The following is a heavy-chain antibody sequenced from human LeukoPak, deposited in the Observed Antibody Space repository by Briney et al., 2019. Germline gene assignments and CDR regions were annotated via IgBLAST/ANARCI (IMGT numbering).Heavy chain of an antibody. CDR3: ARAYSGSYYFDY. J-gene: IGHJ4*02. V-gene: IGHV3-66*01. D-gene: IGHD1-26*01. Sequence: PGGSLRLSCAASGFTFSSYAMSWVRQAPGKGPEWVSVIYGGGSTYYADSVKGRFTISRDNSKNTLYLQMNSLRAEDTAVYYCARAYSGSYYFDYWGQGTLVTVSS. CDR1: GFTFSSYA. CDR2: IYGGGST.